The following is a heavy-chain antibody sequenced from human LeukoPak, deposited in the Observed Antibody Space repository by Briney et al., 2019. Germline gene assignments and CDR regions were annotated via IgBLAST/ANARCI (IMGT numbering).Heavy chain of an antibody. CDR2: ISSSSSYT. V-gene: IGHV3-11*05. D-gene: IGHD6-13*01. Sequence: GGSLRLSCAASGFTFSDYYMSWIRQAPGKGLEWVSYISSSSSYTNYADSVKGRFTISRDNAKNSLHLQMNSLRAEDTAVYYCARDAVSLAAAGTSDYWGQGSLVTVSS. J-gene: IGHJ4*02. CDR1: GFTFSDYY. CDR3: ARDAVSLAAAGTSDY.